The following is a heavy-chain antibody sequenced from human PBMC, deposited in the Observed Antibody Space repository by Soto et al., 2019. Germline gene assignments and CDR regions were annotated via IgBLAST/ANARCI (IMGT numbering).Heavy chain of an antibody. CDR3: AKGVSSSAWSASDN. CDR1: GFTFSSYA. V-gene: IGHV3-23*01. J-gene: IGHJ4*02. Sequence: VQLLESGGGLVQPGGSLRLSCAASGFTFSSYAVTWVRQAPGKGLEWVSVISDSDNATYYADSVKGRFTISRDNSKTTLYLQFNSLRAEDTAVYYCAKGVSSSAWSASDNWGQGTLVTVSS. D-gene: IGHD6-19*01. CDR2: ISDSDNAT.